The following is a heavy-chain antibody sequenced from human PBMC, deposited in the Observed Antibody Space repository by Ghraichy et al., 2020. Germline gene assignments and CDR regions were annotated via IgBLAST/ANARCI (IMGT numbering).Heavy chain of an antibody. Sequence: TLPLTCAVYGGSFSGYYWSWIRQPPGKGLEWIGEINHSGSTNYNPSLKSRVTISVDTSKNQFSLKLSSVTAADTAVYYCARLVVPAATYYYYYGMDVWGQGTTVTVSS. J-gene: IGHJ6*02. CDR2: INHSGST. D-gene: IGHD2-2*01. CDR1: GGSFSGYY. V-gene: IGHV4-34*01. CDR3: ARLVVPAATYYYYYGMDV.